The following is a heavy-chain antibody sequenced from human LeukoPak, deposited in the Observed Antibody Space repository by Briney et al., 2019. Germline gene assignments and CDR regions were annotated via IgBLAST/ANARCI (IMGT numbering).Heavy chain of an antibody. CDR1: GYTFTSYG. J-gene: IGHJ4*02. CDR2: ISGYTGKT. D-gene: IGHD4-23*01. V-gene: IGHV1-18*01. CDR3: ARDPGVSGGPYYFDY. Sequence: ASVKVSCKASGYTFTSYGISWGRQAPGQGLEWMGWISGYTGKTNSAQILQGRVTVTTDTSTSTAYMELRSLRSDDTAVYYCARDPGVSGGPYYFDYWGQGTLVTVSS.